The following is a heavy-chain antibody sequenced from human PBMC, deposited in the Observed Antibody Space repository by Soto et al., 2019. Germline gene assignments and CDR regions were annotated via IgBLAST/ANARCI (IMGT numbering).Heavy chain of an antibody. CDR2: IYKNGTT. D-gene: IGHD3-16*01. J-gene: IGHJ4*02. V-gene: IGHV3-53*02. CDR3: GGQGAV. Sequence: EVQLVETGGGLIQPGGSLRLSCAASGLTVSDYHMNWVRQAPGKGLEWVSVIYKNGTTYYGDSVKGRFTISRDNSKNLVFLKRTGRGAGDRAVYYCGGQGAVGGQGTLVTVPS. CDR1: GLTVSDYH.